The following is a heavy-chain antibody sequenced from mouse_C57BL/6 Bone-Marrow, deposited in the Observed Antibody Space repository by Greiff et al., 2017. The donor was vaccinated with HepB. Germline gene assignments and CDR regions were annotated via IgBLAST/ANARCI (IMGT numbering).Heavy chain of an antibody. CDR3: ARWFDGGRHYFDY. CDR2: INPYNGGT. J-gene: IGHJ2*01. Sequence: EVQGVESGPVLVKPGASVKMSCKASGYTFTDYYMNWVKQSHGKSLEWIGVINPYNGGTSYNQKFKGKATLTVDKSSSTAYMELNSLTSEDSAVYYCARWFDGGRHYFDYWGQGTTLTVSS. D-gene: IGHD1-1*02. V-gene: IGHV1-19*01. CDR1: GYTFTDYY.